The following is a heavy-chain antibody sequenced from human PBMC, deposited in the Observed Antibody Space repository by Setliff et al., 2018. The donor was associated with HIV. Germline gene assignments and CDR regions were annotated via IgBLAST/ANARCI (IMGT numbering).Heavy chain of an antibody. Sequence: GASVKVSCKASGGTFSSYAISWVRQAPGQGLEWMGGIIPMFGTANYEQKFQGRFTITADETTSTAYMELSSLRSEDTAVYFCARDPVSDNSATPYYFDYWGQGTLVTVSS. V-gene: IGHV1-69*13. CDR2: IIPMFGTA. CDR3: ARDPVSDNSATPYYFDY. CDR1: GGTFSSYA. J-gene: IGHJ4*02. D-gene: IGHD2-21*01.